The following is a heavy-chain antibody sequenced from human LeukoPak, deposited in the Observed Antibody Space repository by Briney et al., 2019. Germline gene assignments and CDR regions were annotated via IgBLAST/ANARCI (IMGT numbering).Heavy chain of an antibody. CDR3: ARDFSARRRKVAAGFDY. Sequence: SETLSLTCTVSGGSISSSSYYWGWIRQPPGKGLEWIGSIYYSGSTYYNPSLKSRVTISVGTSKNQFSLKLSSVTAADTAVYYCARDFSARRRKVAAGFDYWGQGTLVTVSS. CDR2: IYYSGST. V-gene: IGHV4-39*07. D-gene: IGHD6-13*01. J-gene: IGHJ4*02. CDR1: GGSISSSSYY.